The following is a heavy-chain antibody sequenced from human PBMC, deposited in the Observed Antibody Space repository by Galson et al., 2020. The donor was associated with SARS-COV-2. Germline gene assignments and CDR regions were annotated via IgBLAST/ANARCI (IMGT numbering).Heavy chain of an antibody. Sequence: ASVKVSCKVSGYTLTELSMHWVRQAPGQGIEWMGGFDPEDGQTIYAQKFQGRVTMTEDTSTDTAYMELSSLRSEDTAVYYCATAPPDCSSISCYVGWFDRWGQGILVTVCS. CDR1: GYTLTELS. D-gene: IGHD2-2*01. J-gene: IGHJ5*02. CDR2: FDPEDGQT. CDR3: ATAPPDCSSISCYVGWFDR. V-gene: IGHV1-24*01.